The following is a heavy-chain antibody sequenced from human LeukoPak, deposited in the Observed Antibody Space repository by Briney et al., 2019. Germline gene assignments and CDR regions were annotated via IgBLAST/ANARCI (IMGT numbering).Heavy chain of an antibody. CDR1: GYTFTSYG. J-gene: IGHJ4*02. Sequence: ASVKVSCKASGYTFTSYGISWVRQAPGQGLEWMGWISAYNGNTNYAQKLQGRVTMTTDTSTSTAYMELRSLRSDDTAVYYCARDRYYYDSSGYYLFDYWGQGTLVTVSS. CDR3: ARDRYYYDSSGYYLFDY. CDR2: ISAYNGNT. D-gene: IGHD3-22*01. V-gene: IGHV1-18*01.